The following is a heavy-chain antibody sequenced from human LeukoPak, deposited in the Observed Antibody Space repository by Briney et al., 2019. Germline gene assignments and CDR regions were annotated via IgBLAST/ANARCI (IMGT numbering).Heavy chain of an antibody. Sequence: PGGSLRLSCAASGFTFSSYWMQWIRQAPGKGLVWVSRINSDGSSTSYADSVKGRFTISRDNAKNTLYLQMNSLRAEDTAVYYCARARVVPAAIGAFDIWGQGTMVTVSS. J-gene: IGHJ3*02. CDR2: INSDGSST. D-gene: IGHD2-2*01. V-gene: IGHV3-74*01. CDR1: GFTFSSYW. CDR3: ARARVVPAAIGAFDI.